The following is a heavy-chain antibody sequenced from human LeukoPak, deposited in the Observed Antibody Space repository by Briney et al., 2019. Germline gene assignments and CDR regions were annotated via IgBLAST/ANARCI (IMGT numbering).Heavy chain of an antibody. D-gene: IGHD5-12*01. CDR2: IYSAGTT. CDR3: ARPTTRYYMDV. Sequence: GGSLRLSCAASGFAVSNNYMSWVRQAPGKGLEWVSVIYSAGTTYYADAVKGRFTISRDDSKNTLYLQMNSLRAEHTAVYYCARPTTRYYMDVWGKGTTVTVSS. V-gene: IGHV3-53*01. CDR1: GFAVSNNY. J-gene: IGHJ6*03.